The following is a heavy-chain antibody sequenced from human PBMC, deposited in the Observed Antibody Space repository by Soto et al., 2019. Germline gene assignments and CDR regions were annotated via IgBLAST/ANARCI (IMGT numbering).Heavy chain of an antibody. J-gene: IGHJ6*03. CDR3: ARVRQIVGYFYYYMDV. V-gene: IGHV1-18*01. Sequence: QVQLLQSGAEVKKPGASVKVSCKASGYTFTNYGITWVRQAPGQGLEWMGWISAYNGNTHYTQRLQGRVTMTTATSTSTAYMELRGLRSDDTAVYYCARVRQIVGYFYYYMDVWGKGTTVTVSS. CDR1: GYTFTNYG. CDR2: ISAYNGNT. D-gene: IGHD6-6*01.